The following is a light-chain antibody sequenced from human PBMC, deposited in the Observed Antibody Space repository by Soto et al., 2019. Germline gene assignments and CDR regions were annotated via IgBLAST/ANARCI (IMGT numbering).Light chain of an antibody. J-gene: IGLJ3*02. CDR3: GTWDTSLSGGV. V-gene: IGLV1-40*01. CDR2: GNS. CDR1: SSNIGAGYD. Sequence: QSVLTQPPSVSGAPGQRVTFSCTGSSSNIGAGYDVHWYQQLPGTAPKLLIYGNSNRPSGVPERFSGSKSGTSASLAITGLQAEDEADYYCGTWDTSLSGGVFGGGTKLTVL.